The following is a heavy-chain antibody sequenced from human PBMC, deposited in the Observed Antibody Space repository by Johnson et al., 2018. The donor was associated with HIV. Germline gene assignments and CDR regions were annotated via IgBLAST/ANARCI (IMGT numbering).Heavy chain of an antibody. CDR2: IYSGGST. D-gene: IGHD3-10*01. J-gene: IGHJ3*02. Sequence: VQLVESGGGLIQPGGSLRLSCAASGFTVSSNYMSWVRQAPGKGLEWVSVIYSGGSTYYADSVQGRFTISRDNSKNTLSLQMNSLRAEDTAVYYWARAGVVDSYGSWKAFDIWGQGTLVTVSS. V-gene: IGHV3-53*01. CDR1: GFTVSSNY. CDR3: ARAGVVDSYGSWKAFDI.